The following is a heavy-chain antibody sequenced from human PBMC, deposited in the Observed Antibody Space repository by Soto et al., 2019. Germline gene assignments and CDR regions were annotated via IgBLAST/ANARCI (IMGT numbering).Heavy chain of an antibody. J-gene: IGHJ4*02. V-gene: IGHV4-39*01. CDR3: ARRPTCSYSSQYYFDY. Sequence: SETLPVTCTVSCGSIRGGSYYWAWIRQPPGKGLEWIGNIYYSGSSNYNPSLKSRVTISVDTSKNQFSLRLSSVTAADTALYYCARRPTCSYSSQYYFDYWGQGALVTVSS. D-gene: IGHD6-13*01. CDR1: CGSIRGGSYY. CDR2: IYYSGSS.